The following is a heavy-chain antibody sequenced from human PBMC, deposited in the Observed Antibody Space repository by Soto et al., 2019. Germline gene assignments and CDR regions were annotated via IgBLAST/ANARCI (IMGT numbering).Heavy chain of an antibody. J-gene: IGHJ3*02. CDR1: GYTFTGYY. Sequence: ASVKVSCKASGYTFTGYYMHWVRQAPGRGLEWMGWINPNSGGTNYAQKFQGWVTMTRDTSISTAYMELSRLRSDDTAVYYCARGSRDSSSSGSPNGAFDIWGQGTMVTVSS. CDR3: ARGSRDSSSSGSPNGAFDI. V-gene: IGHV1-2*04. D-gene: IGHD6-6*01. CDR2: INPNSGGT.